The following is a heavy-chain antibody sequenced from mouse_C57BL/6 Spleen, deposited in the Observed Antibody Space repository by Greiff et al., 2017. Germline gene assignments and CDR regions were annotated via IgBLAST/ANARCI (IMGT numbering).Heavy chain of an antibody. J-gene: IGHJ4*01. CDR3: ARYYYGSSLYAMDY. Sequence: QVQLQQPGAELVMPGASVKLSCKASGYTFTSYWMHWVKQRPGQGLEWIGEIDPSDSITNSNQKFKGKSTLTVDKSSSTAYMQLSSLTSEDSAVYYCARYYYGSSLYAMDYWGQGTSVTVSS. CDR2: IDPSDSIT. V-gene: IGHV1-69*01. D-gene: IGHD1-1*01. CDR1: GYTFTSYW.